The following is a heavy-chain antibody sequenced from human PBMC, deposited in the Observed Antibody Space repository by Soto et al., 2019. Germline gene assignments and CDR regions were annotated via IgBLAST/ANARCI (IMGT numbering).Heavy chain of an antibody. D-gene: IGHD2-8*01. Sequence: GGSLRLSCAASGFTFSSYAMSWVRQAPGKGLEWVSAISGSGGSTYYADSVKGRFTISRDNSKNTLYLQMNSLRAEDTAVYYCAKEVVLMVYAVHSYYFDYWGQGTLVTVSS. V-gene: IGHV3-23*01. CDR1: GFTFSSYA. J-gene: IGHJ4*02. CDR2: ISGSGGST. CDR3: AKEVVLMVYAVHSYYFDY.